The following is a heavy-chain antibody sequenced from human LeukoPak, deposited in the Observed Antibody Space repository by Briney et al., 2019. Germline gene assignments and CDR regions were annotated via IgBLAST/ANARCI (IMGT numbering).Heavy chain of an antibody. CDR3: ARSYDSSGYYTLVPDY. V-gene: IGHV1-46*01. J-gene: IGHJ4*02. CDR1: GYTFTSYY. D-gene: IGHD3-22*01. CDR2: INPSGGST. Sequence: ASVKVSCKASGYTFTSYYMHWVRQAPGQGLEWMGIINPSGGSTSYAQKFQGRVTMTRDTSTSTVYMELSSLRSEDTAEYYCARSYDSSGYYTLVPDYWGQGTLVTVSS.